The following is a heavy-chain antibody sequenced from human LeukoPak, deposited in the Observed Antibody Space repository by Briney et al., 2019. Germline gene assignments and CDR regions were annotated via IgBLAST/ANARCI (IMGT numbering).Heavy chain of an antibody. CDR3: ARGGARSSSYYSYGMDV. D-gene: IGHD6-13*01. CDR2: IDSSSSTI. CDR1: GFDFSTYS. Sequence: GGSLRLSCAASGFDFSTYSMHWVRRAPGRGLEWLSYIDSSSSTIYYADSVKGRFTISRDNAKNSLYLQMNSLRAEDTAVFYCARGGARSSSYYSYGMDVWGLGTTVTVSS. V-gene: IGHV3-48*01. J-gene: IGHJ6*02.